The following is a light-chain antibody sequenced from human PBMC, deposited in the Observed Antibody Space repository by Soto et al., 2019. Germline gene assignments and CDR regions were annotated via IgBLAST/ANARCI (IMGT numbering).Light chain of an antibody. V-gene: IGLV6-57*03. J-gene: IGLJ3*02. CDR1: RGSIASNY. CDR2: EDN. CDR3: QSYDSSNPWV. Sequence: LTQPHSVSESPGKTVTISCTRSRGSIASNYVQWYQQRPGSAPTTVIYEDNQRPSGVPDRFSGSIDSSSNSASLTISGLKTEDEADYYCQSYDSSNPWVFGGGTKLTVL.